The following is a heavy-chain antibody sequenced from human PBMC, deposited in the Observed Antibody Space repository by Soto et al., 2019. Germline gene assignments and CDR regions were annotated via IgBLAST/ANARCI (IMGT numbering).Heavy chain of an antibody. CDR1: GFTFSSYG. V-gene: IGHV3-30*18. CDR2: ISYDGSNK. Sequence: PGGSLRLSCAASGFTFSSYGMHWVRQAPGKGLEWVAVISYDGSNKYYADSVKGRFTISRDNSKNTLYLQMNSLRAEDTAVYYCAKDRLGGGPNSGYFIWGNYYYYYYGMDVWGQGTTVTAP. D-gene: IGHD5-12*01. J-gene: IGHJ6*02. CDR3: AKDRLGGGPNSGYFIWGNYYYYYYGMDV.